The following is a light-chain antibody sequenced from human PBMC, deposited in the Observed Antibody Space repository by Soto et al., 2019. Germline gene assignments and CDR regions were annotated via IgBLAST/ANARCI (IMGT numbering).Light chain of an antibody. J-gene: IGKJ2*01. CDR2: QAS. V-gene: IGKV1-5*03. CDR1: QSIKNW. CDR3: QQYNSYSYT. Sequence: DFQMTQSPSALSASVGERVTIPCRASQSIKNWLAWYQQKPGQAPKLLIYQASVLQSGVPSRFSGTGSGTEFTLTISSLQPDDFGTYYCQQYNSYSYTFGQGTKVDIK.